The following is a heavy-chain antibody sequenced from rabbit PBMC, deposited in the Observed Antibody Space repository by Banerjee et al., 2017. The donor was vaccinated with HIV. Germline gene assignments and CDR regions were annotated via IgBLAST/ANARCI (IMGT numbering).Heavy chain of an antibody. CDR1: GFSFSNKCV. V-gene: IGHV1S45*01. D-gene: IGHD4-2*01. CDR3: VRDDAGSAYGFKL. CDR2: INTSSGNT. J-gene: IGHJ4*01. Sequence: QEQLEESGGDLVKPEGSLTLTCTASGFSFSNKCVMCWVRQAPGKGLEWIACINTSSGNTVYATWAKGRFTISKTSSTTVALQMTSQTAADTATYFCVRDDAGSAYGFKLWGQGTLVTVS.